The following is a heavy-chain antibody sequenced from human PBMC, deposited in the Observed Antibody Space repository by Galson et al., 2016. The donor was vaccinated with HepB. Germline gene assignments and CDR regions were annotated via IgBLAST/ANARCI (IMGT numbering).Heavy chain of an antibody. CDR2: IYYSGST. V-gene: IGHV4-31*02. CDR3: ARGRRVVVPETIRLGWFDP. J-gene: IGHJ5*02. Sequence: HPGKGLEWIGYIYYSGSTYYNPSLKSRLMISIDTSKNQFSLTLKSVTAADTAVYYCARGRRVVVPETIRLGWFDPWGQGVLVTVSS. D-gene: IGHD2-2*01.